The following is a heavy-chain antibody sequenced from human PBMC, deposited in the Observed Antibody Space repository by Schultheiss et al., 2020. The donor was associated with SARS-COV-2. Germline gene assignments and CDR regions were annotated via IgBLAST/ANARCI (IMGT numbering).Heavy chain of an antibody. CDR2: IKQDGSEK. CDR3: AKVRGATTVSEYFQH. J-gene: IGHJ1*01. D-gene: IGHD1-26*01. CDR1: GFPFSSYA. V-gene: IGHV3-7*03. Sequence: GESLKISCVSSGFPFSSYAMSWVRQAPGKGLEWVANIKQDGSEKYYVDSVKGRFTISRDNAKNSLYLQMNSLRAEDTAVYYCAKVRGATTVSEYFQHWGQGTLVTVSS.